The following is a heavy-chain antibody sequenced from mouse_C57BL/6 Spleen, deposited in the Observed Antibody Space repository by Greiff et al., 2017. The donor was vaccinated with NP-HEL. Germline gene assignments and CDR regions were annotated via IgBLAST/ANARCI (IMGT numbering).Heavy chain of an antibody. CDR1: GFTFSDYG. D-gene: IGHD2-5*01. J-gene: IGHJ4*01. CDR2: ISSGSSTI. CDR3: ARKPYYSNYYAMDY. V-gene: IGHV5-17*01. Sequence: VQLQQSGGGLVKPGGSLKLSCAASGFTFSDYGMHWVRQAPEKGLEWVAYISSGSSTIYYADTVKGRFTISRDNAKNTLFLQMTSLRSEDTAMYYCARKPYYSNYYAMDYWGQGTSVTVSS.